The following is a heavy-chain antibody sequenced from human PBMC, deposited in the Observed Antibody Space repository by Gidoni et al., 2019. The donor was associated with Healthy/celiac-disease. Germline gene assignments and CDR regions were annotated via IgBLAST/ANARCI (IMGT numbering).Heavy chain of an antibody. J-gene: IGHJ5*02. CDR3: AREGGAAAAIDP. D-gene: IGHD6-13*01. CDR1: GGSISSYY. Sequence: QVQLQESGPGLVKPSETLSLTCTVSGGSISSYYWSWIRQPPGKGLEWIGYIYYSGSTNYNPSLKSRVTISVDTYKNQFSLKLSSVTAADTAVYYCAREGGAAAAIDPWGQGTLVTVSS. CDR2: IYYSGST. V-gene: IGHV4-59*01.